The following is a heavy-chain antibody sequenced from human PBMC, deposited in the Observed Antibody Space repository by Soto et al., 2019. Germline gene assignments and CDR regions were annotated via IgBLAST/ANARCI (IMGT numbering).Heavy chain of an antibody. J-gene: IGHJ1*01. Sequence: QVQLVQSGAEVKKPGSSVILSCTTSGGNFSNYALSWVRQAPGQGLEWMGELIPFVGPTHNAKKFQGRVTITADESTRTVFMELSSLKCDDTAVYGCSRRQWLRAWLMWGQGTRVPVSS. CDR2: LIPFVGPT. D-gene: IGHD5-12*01. V-gene: IGHV1-69*01. CDR1: GGNFSNYA. CDR3: SRRQWLRAWLM.